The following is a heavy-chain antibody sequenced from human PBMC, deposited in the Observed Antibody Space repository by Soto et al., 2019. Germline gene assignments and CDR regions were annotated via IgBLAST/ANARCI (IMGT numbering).Heavy chain of an antibody. CDR2: INPSSGGT. CDR1: GYTFTGYY. D-gene: IGHD1-1*01. J-gene: IGHJ6*02. V-gene: IGHV1-2*04. CDR3: ARVSITSYYYGMDV. Sequence: QVQLVQSGAEVKKPGASVKVSCKASGYTFTGYYMHWVRQAPGQGLEWMGWINPSSGGTNYAQKFQGWVTMTRDTSISTAYMELSRLRSDDTAVYYCARVSITSYYYGMDVWGQGTTVTVSS.